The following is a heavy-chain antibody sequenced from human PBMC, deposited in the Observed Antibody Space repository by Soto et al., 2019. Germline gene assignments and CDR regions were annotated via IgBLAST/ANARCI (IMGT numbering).Heavy chain of an antibody. D-gene: IGHD3-16*02. Sequence: GASVKVSCKASGYTFTSYAMHWVRQAPGQRLEWMGWINAGNGNTKYSQKFQGRVTITSDTSATTAYMELSSLRSEDTAVYYCARDRGRYNGDNCSAPWGQGTLVTVPS. J-gene: IGHJ5*02. CDR3: ARDRGRYNGDNCSAP. CDR1: GYTFTSYA. V-gene: IGHV1-3*01. CDR2: INAGNGNT.